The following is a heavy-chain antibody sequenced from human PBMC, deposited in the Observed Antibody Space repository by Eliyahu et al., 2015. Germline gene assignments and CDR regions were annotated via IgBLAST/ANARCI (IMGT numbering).Heavy chain of an antibody. D-gene: IGHD4-23*01. V-gene: IGHV5-51*01. J-gene: IGHJ4*02. CDR3: AAFSGYSGHWSH. Sequence: VQLVQSGAEXRKPGESXQISCKTSGXPFTTRWIGWVRQRPGKGLEWMAMIYPDDSETRYXPSFRGHVTLSADKSAGIAYLQWNSLKAADTAFYYCAAFSGYSGHWSHWGQGTLVTVSS. CDR2: IYPDDSET. CDR1: GXPFTTRW.